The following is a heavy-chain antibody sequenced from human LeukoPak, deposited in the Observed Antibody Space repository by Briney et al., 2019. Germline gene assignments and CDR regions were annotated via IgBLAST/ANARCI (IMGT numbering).Heavy chain of an antibody. D-gene: IGHD3-16*02. V-gene: IGHV4-34*01. Sequence: SETLSLTCAVYGGSFSGYYWSWIRQPPGKGLEWIGEINHSGSTNYNPSLKSRVTISVDRSKNQFSLKLSSVTAADTAVYYCARAESMITFGGVIVQTGYFDYWGQGTLVTVSS. CDR1: GGSFSGYY. CDR3: ARAESMITFGGVIVQTGYFDY. CDR2: INHSGST. J-gene: IGHJ4*02.